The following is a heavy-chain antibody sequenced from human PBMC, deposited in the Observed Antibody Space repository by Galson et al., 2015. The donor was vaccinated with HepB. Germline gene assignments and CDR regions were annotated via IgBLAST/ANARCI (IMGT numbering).Heavy chain of an antibody. CDR3: ASGYSYVYSLDY. CDR2: INPNSGGT. Sequence: SVKVSCKASGYTFTGYDMHWVRQASGQGLEWMGWINPNSGGTNYAQKFQGWVTMTRDTSISTAYMELSRLRSDDTAVYYCASGYSYVYSLDYWGQGTLVTVSS. V-gene: IGHV1-2*04. CDR1: GYTFTGYD. D-gene: IGHD5-18*01. J-gene: IGHJ4*02.